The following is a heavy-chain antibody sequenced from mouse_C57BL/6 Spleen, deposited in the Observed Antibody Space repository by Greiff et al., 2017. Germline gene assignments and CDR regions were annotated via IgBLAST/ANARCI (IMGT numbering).Heavy chain of an antibody. CDR3: TSGIDGKNYYAMDY. V-gene: IGHV1-15*01. J-gene: IGHJ4*01. CDR1: GYTFTDYE. CDR2: IDPETGGT. D-gene: IGHD2-1*01. Sequence: QVQLKESGAELVRPGASVTLSCKASGYTFTDYEMHWVKQTPVHGLEWIGAIDPETGGTAYNQKFKGKAILTADKSSSTAYMELRSLTSEDSAVYYCTSGIDGKNYYAMDYWGQGTSVTVSS.